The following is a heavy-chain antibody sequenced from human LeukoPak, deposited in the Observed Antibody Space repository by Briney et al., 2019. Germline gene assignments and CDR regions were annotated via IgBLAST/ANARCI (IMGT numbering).Heavy chain of an antibody. CDR2: MSSDGNAM. J-gene: IGHJ4*02. CDR1: GFTFTAYL. V-gene: IGHV3-30-3*01. Sequence: GRSLRLSCAASGFTFTAYLIHWVRQAPGKGLEWVAVMSSDGNAMFYADSVKGRFTISRDNSKNTLYLQMNSLRAEDTAVYYCVRESEYYFDHSASFDYWGQGTLVTVSS. CDR3: VRESEYYFDHSASFDY. D-gene: IGHD3-22*01.